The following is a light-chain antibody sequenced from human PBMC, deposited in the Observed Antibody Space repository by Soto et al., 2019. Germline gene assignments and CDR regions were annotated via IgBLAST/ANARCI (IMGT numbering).Light chain of an antibody. CDR2: DAS. CDR3: QQRNNWPRIT. CDR1: QSVGSY. V-gene: IGKV3-11*01. J-gene: IGKJ5*01. Sequence: PGDRATLSCRASQSVGSYLAWYQQKPGQAPRLLIYDASKRATDIPTRFSGSGSGTDFTLTISSLEPEDFAVYYCQQRNNWPRITFGQGTRLEIK.